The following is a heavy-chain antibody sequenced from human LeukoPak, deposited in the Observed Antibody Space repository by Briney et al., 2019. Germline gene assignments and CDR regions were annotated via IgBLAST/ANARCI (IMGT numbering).Heavy chain of an antibody. V-gene: IGHV3-23*01. J-gene: IGHJ4*02. D-gene: IGHD2-21*02. CDR3: ARGGGDHHFDH. CDR2: ISATGYAT. CDR1: GFILSSYA. Sequence: GGSLRLSCAASGFILSSYAMSWVRQAPGKGLEWVSAISATGYATYYADSVKGRFTISTDNSKGTVYLQMNSLRADDTAVYYCARGGGDHHFDHWGQGTLVTVSS.